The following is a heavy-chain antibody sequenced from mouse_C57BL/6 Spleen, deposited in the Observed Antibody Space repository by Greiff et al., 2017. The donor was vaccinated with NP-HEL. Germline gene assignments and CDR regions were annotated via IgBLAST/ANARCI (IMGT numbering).Heavy chain of an antibody. Sequence: QVQLKESGAELVRPGASVKLSCKASGYTFTDYYINWVKQRPGQGLEWIARIYPGSGNTYYNEKFKGKATLTAEKSSSTAYMQLSSLTSEDSAVYFCAREVPFDYWGQGTTLTVSS. CDR2: IYPGSGNT. CDR1: GYTFTDYY. J-gene: IGHJ2*01. CDR3: AREVPFDY. V-gene: IGHV1-76*01.